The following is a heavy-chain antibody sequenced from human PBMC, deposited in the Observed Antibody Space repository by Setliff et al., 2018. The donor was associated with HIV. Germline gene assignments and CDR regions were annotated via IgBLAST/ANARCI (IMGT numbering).Heavy chain of an antibody. J-gene: IGHJ1*01. CDR2: IYHSGST. D-gene: IGHD6-19*01. CDR1: GYSISSGYY. CDR3: AREDAGAVATPSCFQH. Sequence: SETLSLTCAVSGYSISSGYYWGWIRQPPGKGLEWIGSIYHSGSTYYNPSLKSRVTISVDTSKNQFSLKLSSVTAADTAVYYCAREDAGAVATPSCFQHWGQGTLVTSPQ. V-gene: IGHV4-38-2*02.